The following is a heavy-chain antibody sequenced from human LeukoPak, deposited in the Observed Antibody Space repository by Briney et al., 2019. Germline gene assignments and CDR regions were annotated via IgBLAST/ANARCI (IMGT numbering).Heavy chain of an antibody. Sequence: QSGGSLRLSCAASGFTFSTYEMNWVRQAPGKGLEWVSYISRSGRTIYYADSVNGRFTISRDNAKNSLYLQMNSLRAEDTAVYYCARVVFGHGYFDYWGQGTLVTVSS. CDR2: ISRSGRTI. V-gene: IGHV3-48*03. D-gene: IGHD2-21*01. J-gene: IGHJ4*02. CDR3: ARVVFGHGYFDY. CDR1: GFTFSTYE.